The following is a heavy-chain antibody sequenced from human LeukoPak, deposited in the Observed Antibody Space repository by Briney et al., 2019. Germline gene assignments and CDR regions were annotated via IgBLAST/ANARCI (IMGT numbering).Heavy chain of an antibody. CDR3: AASGWTPGLDY. CDR2: INHSGFT. CDR1: SGSFSGYY. Sequence: TSETLSLTCAIYSGSFSGYYWNWIRQPPGKGLEWIGEINHSGFTNYNPSLNSRVTMSVDTSKNQFSLNLTSVTAADTAVYYCAASGWTPGLDYWGQGTPVTVSS. V-gene: IGHV4-34*01. D-gene: IGHD6-19*01. J-gene: IGHJ4*02.